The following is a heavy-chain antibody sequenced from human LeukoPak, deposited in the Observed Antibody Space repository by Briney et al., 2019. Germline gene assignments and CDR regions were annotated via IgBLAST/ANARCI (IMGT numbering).Heavy chain of an antibody. CDR2: IGGSDGTT. J-gene: IGHJ4*02. Sequence: GGSLRLSCVASGFTFRTHAMSWGRLAPGKGLEWVSAIGGSDGTTDYADSVKGRFTTSRDNSKDTLYLQMSSLRGEDTATYYSTMRDSSGSYPSYFDDWGQGTLATVSA. D-gene: IGHD3-22*01. CDR3: TMRDSSGSYPSYFDD. V-gene: IGHV3-23*01. CDR1: GFTFRTHA.